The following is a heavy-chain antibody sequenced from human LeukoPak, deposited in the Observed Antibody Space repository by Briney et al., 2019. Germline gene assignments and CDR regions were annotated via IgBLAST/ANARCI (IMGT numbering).Heavy chain of an antibody. Sequence: GGSLRLSCAASGFTFDRYTIHWVRQAPGKGLEWVSLAGWVGGTTYYADSVRGRFTISRDSGKNSVYLQMNSLTTDDTTFYFCAKELDTMFFDYWGQGALVTVSS. CDR2: AGWVGGTT. CDR1: GFTFDRYT. J-gene: IGHJ4*02. D-gene: IGHD3-10*02. V-gene: IGHV3-43*01. CDR3: AKELDTMFFDY.